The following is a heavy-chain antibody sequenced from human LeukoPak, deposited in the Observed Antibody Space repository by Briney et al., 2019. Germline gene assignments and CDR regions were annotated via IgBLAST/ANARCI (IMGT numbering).Heavy chain of an antibody. CDR2: IRSKAYGGTT. Sequence: GRSLRLSCTASGFTFGDYAMSWVRQAPGKGLEWVGFIRSKAYGGTTEYAASVKGRFTISRDDSKSIAYLQMNSLKTEDTAVYYCTRDGYGYVWGSYRHYFDYWGQGTLVTVSS. CDR3: TRDGYGYVWGSYRHYFDY. CDR1: GFTFGDYA. J-gene: IGHJ4*02. D-gene: IGHD3-16*02. V-gene: IGHV3-49*04.